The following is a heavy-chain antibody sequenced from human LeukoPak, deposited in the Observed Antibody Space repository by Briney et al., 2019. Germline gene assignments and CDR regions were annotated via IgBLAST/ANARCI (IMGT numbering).Heavy chain of an antibody. CDR3: ARAWFGQTFDY. J-gene: IGHJ4*02. D-gene: IGHD3-10*01. CDR1: GVSISSYY. CDR2: IYTSGST. V-gene: IGHV4-4*07. Sequence: SETLSLTCTVAGVSISSYYWSWVRQPAGKGLEWLGRIYTSGSTHYNPSLKSRVTMSVDTSKNQFSLKLSSVTAADTAVYYCARAWFGQTFDYWGQGTLVTVSS.